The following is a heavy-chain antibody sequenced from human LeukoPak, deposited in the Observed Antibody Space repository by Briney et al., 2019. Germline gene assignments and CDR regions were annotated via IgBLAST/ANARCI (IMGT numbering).Heavy chain of an antibody. D-gene: IGHD6-19*01. CDR3: ATAGYSSGWYFDY. CDR1: GYTFTSYG. V-gene: IGHV1-18*01. Sequence: ASVKVSCKASGYTFTSYGISWVRQAPGQGLEWMGWISAYNGNTNYAQKLQGRVTMTEDTSTDTAYMELSSLRSEDTAVYYCATAGYSSGWYFDYWGQGTLVTVSS. CDR2: ISAYNGNT. J-gene: IGHJ4*02.